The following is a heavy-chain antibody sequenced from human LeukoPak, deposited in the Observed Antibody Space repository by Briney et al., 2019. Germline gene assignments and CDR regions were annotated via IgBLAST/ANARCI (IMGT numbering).Heavy chain of an antibody. CDR2: ISDSTDNT. Sequence: GGSLRLSCAASGFTFSSYAMSWVRQSPRKGLEWVSAISDSTDNTYYADSVKGRFTISRDNSKNTLYLQMNSLRAEDTAVYYCARYSYGSFDYWGQGTLVTVSS. CDR1: GFTFSSYA. J-gene: IGHJ4*02. CDR3: ARYSYGSFDY. D-gene: IGHD5-18*01. V-gene: IGHV3-23*01.